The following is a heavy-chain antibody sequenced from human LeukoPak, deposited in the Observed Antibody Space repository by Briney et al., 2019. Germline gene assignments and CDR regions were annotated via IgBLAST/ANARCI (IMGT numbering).Heavy chain of an antibody. CDR3: ARVWSWAAHEPDY. CDR2: IYYSGST. D-gene: IGHD6-6*01. J-gene: IGHJ4*02. CDR1: GVSIRSSYYY. V-gene: IGHV4-61*05. Sequence: PSETLSLTCTVSGVSIRSSYYYWGWIRQPPGKGLEWIGYIYYSGSTNYNPSLKSRVTISVDTSRNQFSLKLSSVTAADTAVYYCARVWSWAAHEPDYWGQGTLVTVSS.